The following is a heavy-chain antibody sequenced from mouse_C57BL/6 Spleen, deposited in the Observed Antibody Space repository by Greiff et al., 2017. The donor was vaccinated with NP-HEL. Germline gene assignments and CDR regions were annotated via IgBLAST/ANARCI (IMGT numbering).Heavy chain of an antibody. J-gene: IGHJ2*01. D-gene: IGHD1-1*01. V-gene: IGHV1-55*01. CDR2: IYPGSGST. CDR3: ARRYYGSSYFDY. CDR1: GYTFTSYW. Sequence: VQLQESGAELVKPGASVKMSCKASGYTFTSYWITWVKQRPGQGLEWIGDIYPGSGSTNYNEKFKSKATLTVDTSSSTAYMQLSSLTSEDSAVYYCARRYYGSSYFDYWGQGTTLTVSS.